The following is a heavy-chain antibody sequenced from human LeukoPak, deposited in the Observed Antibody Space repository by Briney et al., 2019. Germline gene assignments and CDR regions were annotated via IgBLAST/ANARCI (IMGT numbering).Heavy chain of an antibody. CDR1: GFXLSNYW. J-gene: IGHJ4*02. Sequence: PGGSLRLSWAASGFXLSNYWMTWVRQAPGKGLEWVAYIHQDGSEKFYVDSVKGRFTISRDNAKNSLYLQMNSLRAEDTAVYYCVMGFSAYDYHFDYWGQGTLVTVSS. CDR2: IHQDGSEK. D-gene: IGHD5-12*01. V-gene: IGHV3-7*04. CDR3: VMGFSAYDYHFDY.